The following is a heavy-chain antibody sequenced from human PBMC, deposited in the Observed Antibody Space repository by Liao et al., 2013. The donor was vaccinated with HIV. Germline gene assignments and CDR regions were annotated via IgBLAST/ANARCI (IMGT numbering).Heavy chain of an antibody. D-gene: IGHD1-7*01. Sequence: QVQLQESGPGLVKPSQTLSLTCTVSGASISSGRYYWSWIRQPPGKGLEWIGYIYNSGSTNYNPSLKSRVTISVDTSKNQFSLKLSSVTAADTAVYFCAREGGGNSWNYYRTNWFDPWGQGTLVTVSS. CDR1: GASISSGRYY. CDR2: IYNSGST. CDR3: AREGGGNSWNYYRTNWFDP. V-gene: IGHV4-61*01. J-gene: IGHJ5*02.